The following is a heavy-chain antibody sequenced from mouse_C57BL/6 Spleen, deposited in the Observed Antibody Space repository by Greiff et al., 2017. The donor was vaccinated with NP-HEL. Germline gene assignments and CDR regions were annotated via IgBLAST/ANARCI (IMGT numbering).Heavy chain of an antibody. D-gene: IGHD1-1*01. J-gene: IGHJ2*01. CDR3: ARQRSSLYYFDY. CDR1: GFTFSDYG. CDR2: ISSGSSTI. V-gene: IGHV5-17*01. Sequence: EGKMMESGGGLVKPGGSLKLSCAASGFTFSDYGMPWVRQAPEKGLAWVASISSGSSTIYYADTVKGRFPISSDTAKNTLFLQMTSLRSEDTAMYYCARQRSSLYYFDYWGQGTTLTVSS.